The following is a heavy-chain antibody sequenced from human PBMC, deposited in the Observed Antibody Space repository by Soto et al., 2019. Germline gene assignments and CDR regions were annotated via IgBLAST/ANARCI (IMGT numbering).Heavy chain of an antibody. D-gene: IGHD2-2*01. Sequence: QVQLVQSGAEVKKPGASVKVSCKASGYTFTSYGISWVRQAPGQGLEWMGWISAYNGNTNYAQKLQGRVTMTTDTSTSTAYMELRSLRSDDTAVYYRARESDQLLPRGSFDYLGQGTLVTVSS. CDR3: ARESDQLLPRGSFDY. V-gene: IGHV1-18*04. CDR2: ISAYNGNT. CDR1: GYTFTSYG. J-gene: IGHJ4*02.